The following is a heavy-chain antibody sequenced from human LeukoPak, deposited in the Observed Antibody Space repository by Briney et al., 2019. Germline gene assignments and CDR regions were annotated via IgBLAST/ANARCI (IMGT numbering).Heavy chain of an antibody. CDR2: IYYSGST. V-gene: IGHV4-31*03. Sequence: SETLSLTCTVSGGSISSGGYYWSWICQHPGKGLEWIGYIYYSGSTYYNPSLKSRVTISVDTSKNQFSLKLSSVTAADTAVYYCARTPQVIFDYWGQGTLVTVSS. D-gene: IGHD3-22*01. CDR1: GGSISSGGYY. J-gene: IGHJ4*02. CDR3: ARTPQVIFDY.